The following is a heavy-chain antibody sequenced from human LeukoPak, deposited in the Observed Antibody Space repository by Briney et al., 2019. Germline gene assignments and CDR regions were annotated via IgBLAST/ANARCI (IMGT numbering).Heavy chain of an antibody. V-gene: IGHV3-23*01. CDR1: GFTFSSYA. Sequence: PGGSLRLSCAASGFTFSSYAISWVRQAPGKGLEWVSAISGSGGSTYYADSVEGRFTISRDNSKNTLYLQMNSLRAEDTAVYYCTSCDFWSGYLDAFDIWGQGTMVTVSS. CDR3: TSCDFWSGYLDAFDI. D-gene: IGHD3-3*01. CDR2: ISGSGGST. J-gene: IGHJ3*02.